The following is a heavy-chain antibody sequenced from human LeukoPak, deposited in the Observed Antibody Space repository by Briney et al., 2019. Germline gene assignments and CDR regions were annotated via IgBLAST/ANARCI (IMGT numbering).Heavy chain of an antibody. CDR1: GYTFTTYG. J-gene: IGHJ4*02. Sequence: ASVKVPCKVSGYTFTTYGLSWVRQAPGQGLEWMGWISGYNGNTNYARKLQGRVTMTTDISTSTAYVELRSLRSDDTAVYYCARAHVDTAMGGVDYWGQGTLVTVSS. V-gene: IGHV1-18*01. CDR3: ARAHVDTAMGGVDY. CDR2: ISGYNGNT. D-gene: IGHD5-18*01.